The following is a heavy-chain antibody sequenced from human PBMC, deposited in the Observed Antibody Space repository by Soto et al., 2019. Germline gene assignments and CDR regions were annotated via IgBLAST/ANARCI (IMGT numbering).Heavy chain of an antibody. J-gene: IGHJ4*02. D-gene: IGHD2-8*01. CDR1: GFSLTTSGVG. CDR2: IYWDDDK. CDR3: AHRGYMYANWDHGYFDY. V-gene: IGHV2-5*02. Sequence: QITLKESGPTRVKPTQTLALTCTFSGFSLTTSGVGVGWIRKTPGKAMEWLAVIYWDDDKRYSPSLKSRLTITKDTSKNQVVLTMADMDPVDTGTYFCAHRGYMYANWDHGYFDYWGQGTLVTVSS.